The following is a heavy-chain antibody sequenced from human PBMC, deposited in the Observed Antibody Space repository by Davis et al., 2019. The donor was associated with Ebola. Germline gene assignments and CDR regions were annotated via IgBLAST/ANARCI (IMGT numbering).Heavy chain of an antibody. V-gene: IGHV3-23*01. J-gene: IGHJ4*02. CDR3: ERSANYDYLSYFDY. D-gene: IGHD3-16*01. CDR1: GFTFNSYT. Sequence: GESLKISCAASGFTFNSYTLNWVRQAPGKGLEWVSAISGGGASTYYADSVKGRFTISRDNSKNTLYLQMNRLRAEDTAVYYCERSANYDYLSYFDYWGQGTLVTVSS. CDR2: ISGGGAST.